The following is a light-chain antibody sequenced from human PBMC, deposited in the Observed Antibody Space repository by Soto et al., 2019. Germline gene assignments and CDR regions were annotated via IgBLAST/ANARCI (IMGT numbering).Light chain of an antibody. CDR1: SSDVGGYNY. V-gene: IGLV2-11*01. CDR3: CSYSGSYTCERGV. Sequence: QSALTQPRSVSGSPGQSVTISCTGTSSDVGGYNYVSWYQQHPGKAPKLMIYDVSKRPSGVPDRFSGSKSGNTASLTISGLQADDEADYSCCSYSGSYTCERGVFGGGTKLTVL. J-gene: IGLJ2*01. CDR2: DVS.